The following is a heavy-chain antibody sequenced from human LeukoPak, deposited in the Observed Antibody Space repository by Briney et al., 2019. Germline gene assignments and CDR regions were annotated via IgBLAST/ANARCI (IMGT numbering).Heavy chain of an antibody. CDR3: AKALAVSSWDDYYYYYGMDV. Sequence: PGGSLRLSCAASGFTFSSYGMHWVRQAPGKGLEWVAVISYDGSNKHYADSVKGRFTISRDNSKDTLYLQMNSLRAEDTAVYYCAKALAVSSWDDYYYYYGMDVWGQGTTVTVSS. J-gene: IGHJ6*02. CDR2: ISYDGSNK. CDR1: GFTFSSYG. V-gene: IGHV3-30*18. D-gene: IGHD6-13*01.